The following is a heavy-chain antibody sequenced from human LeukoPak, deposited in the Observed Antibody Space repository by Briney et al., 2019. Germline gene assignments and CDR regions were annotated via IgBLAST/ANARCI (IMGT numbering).Heavy chain of an antibody. D-gene: IGHD6-19*01. J-gene: IGHJ3*02. CDR3: ARVSSGWYFSVDHLVPSFNI. CDR1: GFTFISHA. V-gene: IGHV3-30*04. Sequence: GGSLRLSCAASGFTFISHAMDWVRQAPGKGLEWVAVISYDGNNTYYADSVKGRFTISRDNSKNTLYLLMNSLRPEDTAFYYCARVSSGWYFSVDHLVPSFNIWGQGTMVTVSS. CDR2: ISYDGNNT.